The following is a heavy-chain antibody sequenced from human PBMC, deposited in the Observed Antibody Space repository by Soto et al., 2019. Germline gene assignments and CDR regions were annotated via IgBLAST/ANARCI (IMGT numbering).Heavy chain of an antibody. J-gene: IGHJ5*02. CDR3: ARSCCSQQNSFDP. V-gene: IGHV3-74*01. CDR1: GVTFSGYW. D-gene: IGHD2-15*01. CDR2: INSDGSST. Sequence: EVHLVESGGDLVQPGGSLRLSCAASGVTFSGYWMHWVRQAPGKGLVWVSRINSDGSSTNYADSVKGRFTIYRDNAENTLHLQMNSLRVEDTAVYYCARSCCSQQNSFDPWGQGTLVIVSS.